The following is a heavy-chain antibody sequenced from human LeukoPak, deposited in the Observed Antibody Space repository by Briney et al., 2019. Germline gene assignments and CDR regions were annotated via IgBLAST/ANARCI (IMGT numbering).Heavy chain of an antibody. Sequence: GGSLRLSCAASGFTFDDYAMHWVRQAPGKGLEWVSGISWNSGSIGYADSVKGRFTISRDNAKNSLYLQMNSLRAEDMALYYCAKDIRQQLFPSDAFDIWGQGTMVTVSS. J-gene: IGHJ3*02. CDR2: ISWNSGSI. CDR3: AKDIRQQLFPSDAFDI. V-gene: IGHV3-9*03. D-gene: IGHD6-13*01. CDR1: GFTFDDYA.